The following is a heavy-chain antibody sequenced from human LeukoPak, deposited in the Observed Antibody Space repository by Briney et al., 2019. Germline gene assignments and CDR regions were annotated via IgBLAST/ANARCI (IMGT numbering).Heavy chain of an antibody. J-gene: IGHJ4*02. CDR3: ARRVWSDVGVFDS. CDR1: GGSISRHY. Sequence: PSETLSLTCTVSGGSISRHYWSWIRRSTGKGLEWIGYIHHSGSTNYNPSLKSRVTISLDTSKNQISLKLRSATAADTAIYYCARRVWSDVGVFDSWGQGTLVTVSS. CDR2: IHHSGST. D-gene: IGHD1-1*01. V-gene: IGHV4-59*08.